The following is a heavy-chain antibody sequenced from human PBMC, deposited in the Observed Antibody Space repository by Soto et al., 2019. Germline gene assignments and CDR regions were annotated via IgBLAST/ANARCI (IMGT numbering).Heavy chain of an antibody. J-gene: IGHJ6*02. CDR3: GRGPSPRAPAGGTPYYYAMDV. D-gene: IGHD6-13*01. V-gene: IGHV1-8*02. CDR1: GYDFTAYD. CDR2: MNPINGAA. Sequence: ASVKVSCKASGYDFTAYDINWVRQASGQGLEWMGWMNPINGAAGSARRFQGRVSMTRNTATVTAYLELTNLRSDDTAVYFCGRGPSPRAPAGGTPYYYAMDVWGQGTTVTVS.